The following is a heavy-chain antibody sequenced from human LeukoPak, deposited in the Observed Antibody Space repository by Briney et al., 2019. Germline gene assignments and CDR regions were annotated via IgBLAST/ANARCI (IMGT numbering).Heavy chain of an antibody. J-gene: IGHJ3*02. CDR2: MNPNSGNT. Sequence: ASVKVSCKASGYTFTSYDINWVRQATGQGLEWMGWMNPNSGNTGYAQKFQGRVTITRNTSISTAYMELSSLRSEDTAVYYCARVRYDFWSGYPDAFDIWGQGTMVTVSS. D-gene: IGHD3-3*01. V-gene: IGHV1-8*03. CDR3: ARVRYDFWSGYPDAFDI. CDR1: GYTFTSYD.